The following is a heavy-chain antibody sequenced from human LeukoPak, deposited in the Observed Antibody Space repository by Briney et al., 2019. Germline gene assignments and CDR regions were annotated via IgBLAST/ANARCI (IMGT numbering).Heavy chain of an antibody. CDR3: ARRYYYGDSYDAFDI. V-gene: IGHV4-59*08. CDR1: GTSMSSSY. J-gene: IGHJ3*02. CDR2: IYYSGST. D-gene: IGHD4-17*01. Sequence: PSETLSLTCTVSGTSMSSSYWSWIRQPPGKGLEWIGYIYYSGSTNYNPSLKSRVTISVDTSKNHFSLKLSSVTAADTAVYYCARRYYYGDSYDAFDIWGQGTMVTVSS.